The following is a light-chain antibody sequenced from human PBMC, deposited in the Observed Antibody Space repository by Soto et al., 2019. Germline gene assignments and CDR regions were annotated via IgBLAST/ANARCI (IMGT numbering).Light chain of an antibody. CDR2: GAS. J-gene: IGKJ4*01. CDR3: QQYNNWPPLT. CDR1: KSVSNN. Sequence: EIVMTQSPATLSVSPGERAILSCRASKSVSNNLAWYQQKPGQAPRLLIYGASTRATGIPATFSGSGSGTEFTLSISSLQSEDFAIYYCQQYNNWPPLTFGGGTQVEIK. V-gene: IGKV3-15*01.